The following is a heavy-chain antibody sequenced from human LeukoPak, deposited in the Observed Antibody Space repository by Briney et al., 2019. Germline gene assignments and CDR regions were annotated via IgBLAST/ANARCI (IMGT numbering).Heavy chain of an antibody. Sequence: GGSLKISCKGSGYSFTSYWIGWVRQMPGKGLEWMGIIYPGDSDTRYSPSFQGQVTISADKSISTAYLQWSSLKASDTAMYYCANTVRYCSGGSCYSAAFGIWGQGTMVTVSS. CDR3: ANTVRYCSGGSCYSAAFGI. CDR1: GYSFTSYW. D-gene: IGHD2-15*01. CDR2: IYPGDSDT. J-gene: IGHJ3*02. V-gene: IGHV5-51*01.